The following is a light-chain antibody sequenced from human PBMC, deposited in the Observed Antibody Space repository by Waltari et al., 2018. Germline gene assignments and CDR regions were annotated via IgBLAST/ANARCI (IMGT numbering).Light chain of an antibody. CDR2: DAS. CDR1: QSISKY. CDR3: QKYGTLPAT. Sequence: EIMLTQSPGTLSLSPGEEATFSCRASQSISKYLAWYQQKPGQAPRLLIYDASVRATGIPDRFSGSGSGTDFSLTISRLEPEDFAVYYCQKYGTLPATFGQGTKVEIK. J-gene: IGKJ1*01. V-gene: IGKV3-20*01.